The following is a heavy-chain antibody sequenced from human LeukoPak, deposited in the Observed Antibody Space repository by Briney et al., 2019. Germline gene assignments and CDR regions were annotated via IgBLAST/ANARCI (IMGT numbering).Heavy chain of an antibody. J-gene: IGHJ3*02. Sequence: SETLSLTCTVSGGSISSYYWSWIRQPPGKGLEWIGYIYYSGSTNYNPSLKSRVTISVDTSKNQFSLKLSSVTAADTAVYYCARFEGDYDAAFDIWGQGTMVTVSS. D-gene: IGHD4-17*01. CDR2: IYYSGST. CDR1: GGSISSYY. CDR3: ARFEGDYDAAFDI. V-gene: IGHV4-59*01.